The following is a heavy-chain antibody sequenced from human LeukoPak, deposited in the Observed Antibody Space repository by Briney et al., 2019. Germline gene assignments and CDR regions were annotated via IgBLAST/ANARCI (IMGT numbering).Heavy chain of an antibody. Sequence: PGGSLRLSCAASGFIVNNNYVSWVRQAPGKGLEWVSVIYGGGSTYYADSVKGRFTISRDNSKNTVYLQMNSLRAEDAAVYYCARVQRSSNWFDPWGQGTLVTVSS. CDR2: IYGGGST. V-gene: IGHV3-53*01. CDR3: ARVQRSSNWFDP. J-gene: IGHJ5*02. CDR1: GFIVNNNY. D-gene: IGHD5-24*01.